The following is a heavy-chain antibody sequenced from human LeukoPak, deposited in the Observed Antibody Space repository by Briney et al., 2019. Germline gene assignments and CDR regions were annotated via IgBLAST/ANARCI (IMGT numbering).Heavy chain of an antibody. CDR3: ARDSNEYYYDSSGYYTFDY. J-gene: IGHJ4*02. D-gene: IGHD3-22*01. V-gene: IGHV3-7*01. Sequence: GGSLRLSCAASRFTFSSYWMSWVRQAPGKGLEWVANIKQDGSEKYYVDSVKGRFTISRDNAKNSLYLQMNSLRAEDTAVYYCARDSNEYYYDSSGYYTFDYWGQGTLVTVSS. CDR1: RFTFSSYW. CDR2: IKQDGSEK.